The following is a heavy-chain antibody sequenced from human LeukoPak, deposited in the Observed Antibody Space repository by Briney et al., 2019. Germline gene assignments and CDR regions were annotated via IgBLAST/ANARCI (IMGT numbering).Heavy chain of an antibody. CDR2: ISIYSGNT. V-gene: IGHV1-18*01. D-gene: IGHD4-17*01. CDR1: GYSFSSHG. J-gene: IGHJ4*02. Sequence: GASVKVSCKASGYSFSSHGISWGRQAPGQGLEWMGWISIYSGNTNYAQKFQGRVTMTTDTSTTTVYMEVRSLRFDDAAVYYCSRSVDYALDYWGQGTLVTVSS. CDR3: SRSVDYALDY.